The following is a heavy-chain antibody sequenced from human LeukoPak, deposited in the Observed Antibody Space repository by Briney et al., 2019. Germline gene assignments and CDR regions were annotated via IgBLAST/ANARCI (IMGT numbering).Heavy chain of an antibody. D-gene: IGHD2-15*01. CDR3: ARGESGDCSGGSCYRSKGVAY. CDR2: INHSGGT. CDR1: GGSFSGYY. J-gene: IGHJ4*02. Sequence: SETLSLIHALYGGSFSGYYWSWIRHHPGKGLEWIGEINHSGGTNYNPSLKTRVTISVDTSKNQFSMKLSSVTAADTAVYYCARGESGDCSGGSCYRSKGVAYWGQGTLVTVSS. V-gene: IGHV4-34*01.